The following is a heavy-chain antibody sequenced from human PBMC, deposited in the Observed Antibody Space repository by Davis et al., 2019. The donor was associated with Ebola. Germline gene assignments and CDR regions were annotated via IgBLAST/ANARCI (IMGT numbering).Heavy chain of an antibody. Sequence: MPSETLSLTCTVSGGSISSSSYYWGWIRQPPGKGLEWIGSIYYSGSTYYNPSLKSRVTISVDTSKNQFSLKLSSVTAADTAVYYCARSYYYGMDVWPRDHGHRLL. J-gene: IGHJ6*02. CDR2: IYYSGST. V-gene: IGHV4-39*07. CDR3: ARSYYYGMDV. CDR1: GGSISSSSYY.